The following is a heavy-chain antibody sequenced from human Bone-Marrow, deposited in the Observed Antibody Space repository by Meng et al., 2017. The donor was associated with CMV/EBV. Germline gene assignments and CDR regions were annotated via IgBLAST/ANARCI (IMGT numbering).Heavy chain of an antibody. CDR3: ARGVRIVVVPAAPGGSWFDP. CDR1: GGSSGGYY. CDR2: INHSGST. Sequence: SATLALTCVVYGGSSGGYYWSWIRQPPGKGLEWIGEINHSGSTNYNPSLKSRVTISVDTSKNQFSLKLSSVTAADTAVYYCARGVRIVVVPAAPGGSWFDPWGQGTLVTVSS. V-gene: IGHV4-34*01. J-gene: IGHJ5*02. D-gene: IGHD2-2*01.